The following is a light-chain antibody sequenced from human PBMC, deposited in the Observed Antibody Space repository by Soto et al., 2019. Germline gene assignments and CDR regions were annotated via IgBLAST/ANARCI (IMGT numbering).Light chain of an antibody. V-gene: IGLV1-40*01. J-gene: IGLJ2*01. CDR3: QSYDSSLSGYVV. CDR1: SSNIWAGYD. Sequence: QPVLTQPPSVSGAPGQRVTISCTGSSSNIWAGYDVHWYQQLPGTAPKLLIYGNSNRPSGVPDRFSGSKSGTSASLAITGLQAEDEADYYCQSYDSSLSGYVVFGGGTKLTVL. CDR2: GNS.